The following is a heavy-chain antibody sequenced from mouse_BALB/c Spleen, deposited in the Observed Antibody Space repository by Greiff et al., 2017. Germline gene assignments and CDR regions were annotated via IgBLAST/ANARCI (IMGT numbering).Heavy chain of an antibody. CDR3: ARHEDGWSYAMDY. Sequence: VQLKESGGGLVKPGGSLKLSCAASGFAFSSYDMSWVRQTPEKRLEWVAYISSGGGSTYYPDTVKGRFTISRDNAKNTLYLQMSSLKSEDTAMYYCARHEDGWSYAMDYWGQGTSVTVSS. D-gene: IGHD2-3*01. J-gene: IGHJ4*01. CDR2: ISSGGGST. CDR1: GFAFSSYD. V-gene: IGHV5-12-1*01.